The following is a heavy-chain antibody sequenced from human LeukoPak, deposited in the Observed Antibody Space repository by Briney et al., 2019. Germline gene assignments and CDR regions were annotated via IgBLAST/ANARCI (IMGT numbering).Heavy chain of an antibody. D-gene: IGHD1-14*01. J-gene: IGHJ4*02. CDR2: ISFDGTKE. CDR1: GFTFSNYA. CDR3: ARSKLASGRKFDY. V-gene: IGHV3-30*04. Sequence: PGGSLRLSCAASGFTFSNYAMNWVRQAPGKGLEWVAVISFDGTKEYYADSVQGRFNISRDNCRNTLYLQMNFLRGEDTAMFYCARSKLASGRKFDYWGQGALVTVSS.